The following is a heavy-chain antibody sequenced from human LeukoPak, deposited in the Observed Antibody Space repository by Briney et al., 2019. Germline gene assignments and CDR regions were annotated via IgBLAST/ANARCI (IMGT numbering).Heavy chain of an antibody. J-gene: IGHJ5*02. CDR1: GGTFSSYS. V-gene: IGHV1-69*06. CDR3: ARAADSSSYEIGVNSFDT. CDR2: IIPIFGTA. Sequence: VPVSYKASGGTFSSYSIILVRLAPGQGLEWMGGIIPIFGTANYVQKFQGKVTITAHKSTSTAYMELSSMRSEDTAVSYCARAADSSSYEIGVNSFDTWGQGTLVTVSS. D-gene: IGHD6-13*01.